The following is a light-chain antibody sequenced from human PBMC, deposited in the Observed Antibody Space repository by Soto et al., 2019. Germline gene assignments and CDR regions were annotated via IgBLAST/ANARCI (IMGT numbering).Light chain of an antibody. Sequence: EVVMTQSPATLSVSPGERATLSCRASQFVSTNLAWYQQKPGQAPRLLIYSASTRATGIPARFSGSGSGTELTLTISSLQSEDFAVYYCQQYNNCPPLTFGGGTKVEIK. V-gene: IGKV3-15*01. CDR3: QQYNNCPPLT. CDR1: QFVSTN. CDR2: SAS. J-gene: IGKJ4*01.